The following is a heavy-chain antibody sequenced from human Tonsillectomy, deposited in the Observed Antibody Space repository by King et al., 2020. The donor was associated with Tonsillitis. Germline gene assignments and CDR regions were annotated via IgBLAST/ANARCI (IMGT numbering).Heavy chain of an antibody. CDR3: VKGPYYDILTGYWGDYYYYDMDV. D-gene: IGHD3-9*01. Sequence: VQLVESGGGVVQPGRSPRLSCAASGFTFSNYGMHWVRQAPGKGLEWVAIISYDGSNKYYADSVKGRFTISRDNSNNTLYLQMNSMRAEDTAVYYCVKGPYYDILTGYWGDYYYYDMDVWGRGTTITVPS. V-gene: IGHV3-30*18. J-gene: IGHJ6*02. CDR2: ISYDGSNK. CDR1: GFTFSNYG.